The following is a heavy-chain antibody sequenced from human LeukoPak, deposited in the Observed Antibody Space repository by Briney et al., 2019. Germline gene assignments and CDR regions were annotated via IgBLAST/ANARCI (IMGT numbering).Heavy chain of an antibody. Sequence: GGSLRLSCAPSGFTFSSYAMSWVRQARGKGLEWVSAITGSGGTTSYADSVKGRFTISRDNSKNTLYLQMNSLRAEATAVYYCAKAKQLAASPDYWGQGTLVTVSS. CDR3: AKAKQLAASPDY. D-gene: IGHD6-13*01. CDR2: ITGSGGTT. J-gene: IGHJ4*02. V-gene: IGHV3-23*01. CDR1: GFTFSSYA.